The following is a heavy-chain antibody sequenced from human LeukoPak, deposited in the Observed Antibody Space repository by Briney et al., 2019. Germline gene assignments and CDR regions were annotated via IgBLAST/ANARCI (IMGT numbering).Heavy chain of an antibody. V-gene: IGHV3-30*02. CDR2: IAHHGSNK. CDR3: AKDGSWSCTD. CDR1: GFTFSRNA. J-gene: IGHJ4*02. D-gene: IGHD2-8*02. Sequence: GGSLRLSCAASGFTFSRNAIHWVRQGPGKGLEWVSYIAHHGSNKYYADSVKGRFTISRDNSRRTLYLQMNSLRADDTAVYYCAKDGSWSCTDWGQGTLVTVSS.